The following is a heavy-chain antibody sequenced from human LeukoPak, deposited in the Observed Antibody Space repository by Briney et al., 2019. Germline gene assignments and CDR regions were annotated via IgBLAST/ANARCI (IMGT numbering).Heavy chain of an antibody. J-gene: IGHJ4*02. V-gene: IGHV1-69*05. D-gene: IGHD6-6*01. Sequence: SVKVSCKASGGTFSSYAISWVRQAPGQGLEWMGGIIPIFGTANYAQKFQGRVTITTDESTSIAYMELSSLRSEDTAVYYCARDSSSRGPLDYWGQGTLVTVSS. CDR2: IIPIFGTA. CDR1: GGTFSSYA. CDR3: ARDSSSRGPLDY.